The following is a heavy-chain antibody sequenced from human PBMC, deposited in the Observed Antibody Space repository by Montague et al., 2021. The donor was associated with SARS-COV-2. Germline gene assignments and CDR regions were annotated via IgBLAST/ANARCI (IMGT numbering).Heavy chain of an antibody. Sequence: SETLSLTCAVSGGSISSDNWWSWVRQSPGKGLEWIGEIFHSGSTNYNPPLKSRVTMPVDKPKNDFSLKRSPVTAADTAMYYCARRITMVRGVTKRNNWFDPWGRGILVTVSS. CDR3: ARRITMVRGVTKRNNWFDP. D-gene: IGHD3-10*01. CDR1: GGSISSDNW. CDR2: IFHSGST. V-gene: IGHV4-4*02. J-gene: IGHJ5*02.